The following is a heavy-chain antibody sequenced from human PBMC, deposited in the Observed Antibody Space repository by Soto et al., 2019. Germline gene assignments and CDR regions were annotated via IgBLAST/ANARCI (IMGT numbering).Heavy chain of an antibody. J-gene: IGHJ5*02. V-gene: IGHV2-5*02. D-gene: IGHD3-22*01. Sequence: QITLKESGPTLVKPTQTLTLTCTFSGFSLSTSGVGVGWIRQPPGKALEWLALIYWDDDKRYSPSLKSRLTTTKDTSKNQVVLTMTNMDPVDTATYYCAHRLTYYYDSSGYYNWFDPWGQGTLVTVSS. CDR3: AHRLTYYYDSSGYYNWFDP. CDR2: IYWDDDK. CDR1: GFSLSTSGVG.